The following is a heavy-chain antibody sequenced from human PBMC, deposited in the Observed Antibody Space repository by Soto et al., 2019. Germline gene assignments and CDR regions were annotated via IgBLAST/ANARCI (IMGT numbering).Heavy chain of an antibody. CDR2: IKSKTDGGTT. V-gene: IGHV3-15*01. J-gene: IGHJ6*03. CDR3: TTDFVPGTTDVFYYYYYMDV. CDR1: GFTFSNAW. Sequence: GGSLRLSCAASGFTFSNAWMSWVRQAPGKGLEWVGRIKSKTDGGTTDYAAPVKGRFTISRDDSKNTLYLQMNSLKTEDTAVYYCTTDFVPGTTDVFYYYYYMDVWGKGTTVTVSS. D-gene: IGHD1-7*01.